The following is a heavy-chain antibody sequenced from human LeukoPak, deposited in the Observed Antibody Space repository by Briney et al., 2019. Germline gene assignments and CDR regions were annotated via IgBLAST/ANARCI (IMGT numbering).Heavy chain of an antibody. J-gene: IGHJ3*02. CDR3: ARRVAWSAFDI. V-gene: IGHV4-39*01. Sequence: SSETLSLTCTVSGGSISSSSYYWGWIRQPPGKGLEWTGSIYYSGSTYYNPSLKSRVTISVDTSKNQFSLKLSSVTAADTAVYYCARRVAWSAFDIWGQGTMVTVSS. CDR2: IYYSGST. D-gene: IGHD2-15*01. CDR1: GGSISSSSYY.